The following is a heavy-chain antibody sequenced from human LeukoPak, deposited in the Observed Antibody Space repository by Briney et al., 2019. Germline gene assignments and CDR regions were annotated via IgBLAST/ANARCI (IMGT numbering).Heavy chain of an antibody. D-gene: IGHD6-19*01. Sequence: GGSLRLSCAASGFTFSSYAMSWVRQAPGKGLEWVSAISGSGGSTYYADSVKGRFTISRDNSKNTLYLQMNSLGAEDTAVYYCAKGQSSGWGYFDYWGQVTLVTVSS. CDR1: GFTFSSYA. J-gene: IGHJ4*02. CDR3: AKGQSSGWGYFDY. CDR2: ISGSGGST. V-gene: IGHV3-23*01.